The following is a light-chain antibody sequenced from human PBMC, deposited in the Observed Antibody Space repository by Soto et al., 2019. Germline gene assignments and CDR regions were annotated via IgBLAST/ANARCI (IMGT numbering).Light chain of an antibody. V-gene: IGKV1-5*03. CDR3: QQSYSTPPT. Sequence: DIQMTQSPSALSASIGDRVTITCRASQSISIWLAWYQQKPGKAPKLLIYAASSLESGVPSRFSGSGSGTEFTLTISSLQPDDFATYYCQQSYSTPPTFGQGTRLEIK. CDR2: AAS. J-gene: IGKJ5*01. CDR1: QSISIW.